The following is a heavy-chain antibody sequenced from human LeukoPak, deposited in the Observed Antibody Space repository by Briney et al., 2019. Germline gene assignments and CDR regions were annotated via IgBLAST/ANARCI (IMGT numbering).Heavy chain of an antibody. CDR2: INHSGCT. J-gene: IGHJ6*02. Sequence: SETLSLTCAVYGGSFSGYDWSWIRQPPGKGLEWIGEINHSGCTNYNPSLKSRVTISVDTSKNQFSLKLSSVTAADTAVYYCSRDIQLWSQNHYGMDVWGQGTTVTVSS. CDR1: GGSFSGYD. CDR3: SRDIQLWSQNHYGMDV. V-gene: IGHV4-34*01. D-gene: IGHD5-18*01.